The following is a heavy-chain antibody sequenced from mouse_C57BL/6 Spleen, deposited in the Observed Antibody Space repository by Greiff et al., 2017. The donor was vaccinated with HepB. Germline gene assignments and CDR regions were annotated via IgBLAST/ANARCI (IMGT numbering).Heavy chain of an antibody. D-gene: IGHD1-1*01. CDR1: GYTFTSYW. Sequence: QVQLQQPGAELVKPGASVKLSCKASGYTFTSYWMQWVKQRPGQGLEWIGEIDPSDSYTNYNQKFKGKATLTVDTSSSTAYMQLSSLTSEDSAVYYCASYGSRGYFDYWGQGTTLTVSS. J-gene: IGHJ2*01. CDR3: ASYGSRGYFDY. V-gene: IGHV1-50*01. CDR2: IDPSDSYT.